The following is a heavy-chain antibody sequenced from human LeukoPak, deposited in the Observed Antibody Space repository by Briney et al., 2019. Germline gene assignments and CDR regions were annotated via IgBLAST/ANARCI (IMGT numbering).Heavy chain of an antibody. J-gene: IGHJ4*02. V-gene: IGHV4-59*08. CDR3: ARRATSGNYQMLHFDS. Sequence: SETLSLTCTVSGTSITRTYWSWIRQPPGRGLESVGYVYGTGDTNYNPSLKSRVTMSLDTSKNQFSLTLSSVTAADTAIYYCARRATSGNYQMLHFDSWGQGILVTVSS. CDR2: VYGTGDT. D-gene: IGHD1-7*01. CDR1: GTSITRTY.